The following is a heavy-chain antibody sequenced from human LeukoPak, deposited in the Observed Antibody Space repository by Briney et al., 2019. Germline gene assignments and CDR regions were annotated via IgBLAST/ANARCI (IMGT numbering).Heavy chain of an antibody. CDR1: GGSISSSSYY. CDR2: IYYSGNT. CDR3: ARLYGSGSYYHGYFQH. J-gene: IGHJ1*01. Sequence: SETLSLTCTVSGGSISSSSYYWGWIRQPPGKGLEWIGSIYYSGNTYYKPSLKSRVTMSVDTSKNQFSLKLGSVTAADTAVYYCARLYGSGSYYHGYFQHRGQGALVTVSS. V-gene: IGHV4-39*01. D-gene: IGHD3-10*01.